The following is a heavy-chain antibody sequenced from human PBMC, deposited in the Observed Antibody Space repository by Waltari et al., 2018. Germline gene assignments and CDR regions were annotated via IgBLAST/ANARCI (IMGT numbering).Heavy chain of an antibody. CDR2: IKQDGCEK. Sequence: EVQLVESGGGLVQPGGSLRLSCAASGFTFSSYWMSWVRQAPGKGLEWVANIKQDGCEKYYVDSVKGRFTISRDNAKNSLYLQMNSLRAEDTAVYYCARDLGGGSYGGADWFDPWGQGTLVTVSS. J-gene: IGHJ5*02. CDR3: ARDLGGGSYGGADWFDP. D-gene: IGHD1-26*01. CDR1: GFTFSSYW. V-gene: IGHV3-7*01.